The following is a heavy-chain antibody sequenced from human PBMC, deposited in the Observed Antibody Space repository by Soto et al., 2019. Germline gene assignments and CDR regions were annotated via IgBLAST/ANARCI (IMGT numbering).Heavy chain of an antibody. D-gene: IGHD1-20*01. CDR1: GFTFHDFA. J-gene: IGHJ3*02. CDR2: ISWNSGSM. Sequence: VQLVESGGGLVQPGKSLRLSCAASGFTFHDFAMHWVRQAPGKGLERVSGISWNSGSMGYADSVNGRVIISRDNAMNYMYLKMNCLQAKDTALYDCAKDKGYNWNDVAAFDIWDQGTMVTVSS. CDR3: AKDKGYNWNDVAAFDI. V-gene: IGHV3-9*01.